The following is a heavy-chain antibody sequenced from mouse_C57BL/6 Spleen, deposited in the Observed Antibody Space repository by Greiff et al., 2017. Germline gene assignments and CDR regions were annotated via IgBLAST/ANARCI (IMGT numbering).Heavy chain of an antibody. Sequence: VKLQQPGAELVMPGASVKLSCKASGYTFTSYWMHWVKQRPGQGLEWIGEIDPSDSYTNYNQKFKGKSTLTVDKSSSTAYMQLSSLTSEDSAVYYCARGYSNPYWYFDVWGTGTTVTVSS. D-gene: IGHD2-5*01. J-gene: IGHJ1*03. CDR1: GYTFTSYW. V-gene: IGHV1-69*01. CDR3: ARGYSNPYWYFDV. CDR2: IDPSDSYT.